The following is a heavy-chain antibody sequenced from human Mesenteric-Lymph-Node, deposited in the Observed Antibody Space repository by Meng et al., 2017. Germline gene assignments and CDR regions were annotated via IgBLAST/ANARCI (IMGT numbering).Heavy chain of an antibody. V-gene: IGHV1-2*02. CDR2: INPNSGGT. CDR1: GYTFTGYY. J-gene: IGHJ3*02. Sequence: ASVKVSCKASGYTFTGYYMHWVRQAPGQGLEWMGWINPNSGGTNYAQKFQGRVTMTRDTSISTAYMELSRLRSDDTAVYYCAREGSSGYYEMDAFDIWGQGTMVTVSS. CDR3: AREGSSGYYEMDAFDI. D-gene: IGHD3-22*01.